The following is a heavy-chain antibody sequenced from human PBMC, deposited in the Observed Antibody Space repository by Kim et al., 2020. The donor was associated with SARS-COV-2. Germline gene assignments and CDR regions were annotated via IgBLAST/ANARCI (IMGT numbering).Heavy chain of an antibody. Sequence: SETLSLTCAVYGGSFSGYYWSWIRQPPGKGLEWIGEINHSGSTNYNPSLKSRVTISVDTSKNQFSLKLSSVTAADTAVYYCARGLGLYQQQLDYWGQGTL. D-gene: IGHD6-13*01. J-gene: IGHJ4*02. CDR2: INHSGST. V-gene: IGHV4-34*01. CDR1: GGSFSGYY. CDR3: ARGLGLYQQQLDY.